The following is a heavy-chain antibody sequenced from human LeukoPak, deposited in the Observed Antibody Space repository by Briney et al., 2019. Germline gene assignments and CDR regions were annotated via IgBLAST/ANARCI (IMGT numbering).Heavy chain of an antibody. CDR2: IYHSGST. V-gene: IGHV4-4*02. D-gene: IGHD3-10*01. Sequence: SGTLSLTCAVSGGSISSSNWWSGVRQPPGKGLEWIGEIYHSGSTNYNPSLKSRVTISVDTSKNQFSLKLSSVTAADTAVYYCARGRYYYGSGTDAFDIWGQGTMVTVSS. J-gene: IGHJ3*02. CDR3: ARGRYYYGSGTDAFDI. CDR1: GGSISSSNW.